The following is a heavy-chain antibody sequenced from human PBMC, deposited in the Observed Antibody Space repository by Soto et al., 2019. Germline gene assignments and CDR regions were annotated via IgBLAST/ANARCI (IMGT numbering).Heavy chain of an antibody. D-gene: IGHD3-3*01. CDR2: IWYDGSNK. V-gene: IGHV3-33*01. Sequence: GGSLRLSCAASGFPFSSYGMHWVRQAPGKGLEWVAVIWYDGSNKYYADSVEGRFTISRDNSKNTLYLQMNSLRAEDTAVYYCAREGYDRNWFDPWGQGTLVTVSS. CDR3: AREGYDRNWFDP. CDR1: GFPFSSYG. J-gene: IGHJ5*02.